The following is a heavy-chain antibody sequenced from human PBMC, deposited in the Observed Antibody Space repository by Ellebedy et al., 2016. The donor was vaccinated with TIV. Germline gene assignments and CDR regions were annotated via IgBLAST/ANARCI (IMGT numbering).Heavy chain of an antibody. Sequence: PGGSLRLSCAASGFTFSSYEMNWVRQAPGKGLEWVSYISSSGSTIYYADSVKGRFTISRDNAKNSLYLQMNSLRAEDTAVYYCAGAAGGSYFLGFDYWGQGTLVTVSS. J-gene: IGHJ4*02. CDR3: AGAAGGSYFLGFDY. CDR1: GFTFSSYE. D-gene: IGHD1-26*01. CDR2: ISSSGSTI. V-gene: IGHV3-48*03.